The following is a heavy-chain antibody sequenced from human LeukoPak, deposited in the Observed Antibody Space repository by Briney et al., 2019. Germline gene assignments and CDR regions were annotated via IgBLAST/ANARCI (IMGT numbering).Heavy chain of an antibody. V-gene: IGHV3-7*01. Sequence: GGSLRLSCAASGFTFSSYSMNWVRQAPGKGLEWVANIKQDGSEKYYVDSVKGRFTISRDNAKNSLYLQMNSLRAEDTAVYYCARMDPRAARGYFDYWGQGTLVTVSS. CDR1: GFTFSSYS. CDR3: ARMDPRAARGYFDY. J-gene: IGHJ4*02. CDR2: IKQDGSEK. D-gene: IGHD6-6*01.